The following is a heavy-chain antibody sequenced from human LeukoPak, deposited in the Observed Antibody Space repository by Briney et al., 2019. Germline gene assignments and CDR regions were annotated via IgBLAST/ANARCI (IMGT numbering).Heavy chain of an antibody. J-gene: IGHJ5*02. D-gene: IGHD4-11*01. CDR1: GYSFTSYW. V-gene: IGHV5-51*01. CDR3: ARAPPEGATVPNWFDP. CDR2: MYPGDSDT. Sequence: GESLKISCKGSGYSFTSYWIGWVRQMPGKGLDWMGIMYPGDSDTRYSPSFQGQVTISADKSISTAYLQWSSLKASDTAMYYCARAPPEGATVPNWFDPWGQGTLVTVSS.